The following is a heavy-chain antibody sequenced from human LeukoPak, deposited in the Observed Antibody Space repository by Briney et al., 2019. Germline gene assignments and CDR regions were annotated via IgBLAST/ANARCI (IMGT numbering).Heavy chain of an antibody. D-gene: IGHD6-19*01. CDR2: IIPIFGTA. V-gene: IGHV1-69*06. CDR1: GGTFSSYA. J-gene: IGHJ4*02. CDR3: ATSSGRGKNFDY. Sequence: SVKVSCKASGGTFSSYAISWVRQAPGQGLEWMGGIIPIFGTANYAQKFQGRVTITADKSTSTAYMELSSLRSEDTAVYYCATSSGRGKNFDYWGQGTLVTVSS.